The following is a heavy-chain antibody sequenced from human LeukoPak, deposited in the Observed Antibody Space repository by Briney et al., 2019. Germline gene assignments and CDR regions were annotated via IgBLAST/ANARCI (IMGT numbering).Heavy chain of an antibody. Sequence: SETLSLTCTVSGGSISSSSYYWGWIRQPPGKGLEWIGSIYYSGSTYYNPSLKSRVTISVDTSKNQFSLKLSSVTAADTVVYYCARQARRPTPYYFDYWGQGTLVTVSS. CDR3: ARQARRPTPYYFDY. CDR2: IYYSGST. V-gene: IGHV4-39*01. CDR1: GGSISSSSYY. J-gene: IGHJ4*02.